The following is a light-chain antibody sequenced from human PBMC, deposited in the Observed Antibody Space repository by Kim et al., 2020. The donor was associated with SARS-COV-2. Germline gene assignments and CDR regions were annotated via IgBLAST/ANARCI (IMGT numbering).Light chain of an antibody. CDR1: SLRSYY. CDR2: GKN. CDR3: NSRDSNDYVV. J-gene: IGLJ2*01. Sequence: VALGQTARITCQGDSLRSYYATGYQKKPGQAPIVVIYGKNNRPSGIPDRFSGSSSGNTASLTITGTQAGDEADYYCNSRDSNDYVVFGGGTKLTVL. V-gene: IGLV3-19*01.